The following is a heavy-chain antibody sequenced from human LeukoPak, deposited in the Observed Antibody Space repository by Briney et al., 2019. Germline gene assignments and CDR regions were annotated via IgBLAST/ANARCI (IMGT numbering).Heavy chain of an antibody. CDR2: IYYSGST. Sequence: SETLSLTCTVSGGSISSGGYYWSWIRQPPGKGLEWIGYIYYSGSTYYNPSLKSRVTISVDTSKNQFSLKLSSVTAADTAVYYCARDSRLGGYSYGYYYYGMDVWGQGTTVTVSS. V-gene: IGHV4-31*03. D-gene: IGHD5-18*01. CDR3: ARDSRLGGYSYGYYYYGMDV. CDR1: GGSISSGGYY. J-gene: IGHJ6*02.